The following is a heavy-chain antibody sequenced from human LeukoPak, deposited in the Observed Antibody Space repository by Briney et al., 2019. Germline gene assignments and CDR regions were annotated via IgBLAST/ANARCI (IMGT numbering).Heavy chain of an antibody. Sequence: PGGSLRLSCAASGFTFSDHYMDWVRQAPGKGLEWVGRTRNKANSYTTEYAASVKGRFTISRDDSKNSLYLQMNGLKTEDTAVYYCARAPDAFDIWGQGTMVTVSS. CDR2: TRNKANSYTT. V-gene: IGHV3-72*01. J-gene: IGHJ3*02. CDR3: ARAPDAFDI. CDR1: GFTFSDHY.